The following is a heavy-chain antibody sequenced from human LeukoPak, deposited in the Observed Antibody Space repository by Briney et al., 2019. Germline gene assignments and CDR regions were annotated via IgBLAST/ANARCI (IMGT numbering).Heavy chain of an antibody. CDR2: SSVYKGDT. J-gene: IGHJ4*02. CDR1: GYTFTSYS. V-gene: IGHV1-18*01. CDR3: ARVEGPSIFGVVDY. Sequence: ASVKVSCKTSGYTFTSYSITWVRQAPGQGLEWMGWSSVYKGDTNYAQKLRGRVTMTTDTSTSTAYMELRSLRSDDTAAYLCARVEGPSIFGVVDYWGQGTLVTVSS. D-gene: IGHD3-3*01.